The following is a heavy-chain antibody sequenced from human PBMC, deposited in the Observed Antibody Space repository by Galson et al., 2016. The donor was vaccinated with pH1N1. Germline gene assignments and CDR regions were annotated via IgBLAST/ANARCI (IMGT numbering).Heavy chain of an antibody. J-gene: IGHJ3*02. Sequence: TLSLTCTVSGGTISSGSSYWSWIRQHPGTGLEWLGYIYYSGGTYYNPSLKSRVSISLGTSKNEFSLKLSSVTAADTAVYYCARDYRELLGDGFDIWGQGTTVTVSA. V-gene: IGHV4-31*03. D-gene: IGHD1-26*01. CDR2: IYYSGGT. CDR3: ARDYRELLGDGFDI. CDR1: GGTISSGSSY.